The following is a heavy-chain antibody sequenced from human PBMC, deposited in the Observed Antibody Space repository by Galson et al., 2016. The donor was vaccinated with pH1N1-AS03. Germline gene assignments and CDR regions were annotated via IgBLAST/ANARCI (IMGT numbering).Heavy chain of an antibody. CDR1: GGSIDSANW. Sequence: ETLSLTCAVSGGSIDSANWWSWVRQAPGEGLEWVGEIYPSGITNYKASLKSRVTISLDKSKTNFSLRLTSVTASDTAVYYCARGFDFGAYYFRHWGQGALVTVSS. J-gene: IGHJ1*01. CDR3: ARGFDFGAYYFRH. D-gene: IGHD3-16*01. V-gene: IGHV4-4*02. CDR2: IYPSGIT.